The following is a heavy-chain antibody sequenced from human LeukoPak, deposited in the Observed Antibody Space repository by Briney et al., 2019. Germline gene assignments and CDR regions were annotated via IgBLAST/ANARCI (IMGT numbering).Heavy chain of an antibody. V-gene: IGHV4-39*07. D-gene: IGHD4-23*01. J-gene: IGHJ4*02. CDR1: GGSISSSSYY. CDR3: ASGTGGGNPFDY. Sequence: SETLSLTCTVSGGSISSSSYYWGWMRQPPGKGLEWIGSIYYSGSTYYNPSLKSRVTISVDTSKNQFSLKLSSVTAADTAVYYCASGTGGGNPFDYWGQGTLVTVSS. CDR2: IYYSGST.